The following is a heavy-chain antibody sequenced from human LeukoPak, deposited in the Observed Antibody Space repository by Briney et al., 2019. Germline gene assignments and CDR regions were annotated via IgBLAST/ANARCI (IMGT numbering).Heavy chain of an antibody. CDR1: GFTFSSYW. V-gene: IGHV3-74*01. D-gene: IGHD3-3*01. Sequence: TGGSLRLSCAASGFTFSSYWMHWVRQAPGKGLVWVSRINSDGSSTSYADSVKGRFTISRDNAKNTLYLQMNSLRAEDTAVYYCARPLGTYYDFWSGYTFDYWGQGTLVTVSS. J-gene: IGHJ4*02. CDR3: ARPLGTYYDFWSGYTFDY. CDR2: INSDGSST.